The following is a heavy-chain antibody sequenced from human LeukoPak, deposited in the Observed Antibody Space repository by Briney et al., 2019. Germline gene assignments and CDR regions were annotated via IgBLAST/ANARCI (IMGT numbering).Heavy chain of an antibody. CDR2: IRSKAYGGTT. D-gene: IGHD6-19*01. Sequence: PGGSLRLSCTASGFTFGDYAMSWFRQAPGKGLEWVGFIRSKAYGGTTEYAASVKGRFTISRDDSKSIAYLQMNSLKAEDTAVYYCTREIAPNQWLATFDYWGQGTLVIVSS. J-gene: IGHJ4*02. CDR3: TREIAPNQWLATFDY. CDR1: GFTFGDYA. V-gene: IGHV3-49*03.